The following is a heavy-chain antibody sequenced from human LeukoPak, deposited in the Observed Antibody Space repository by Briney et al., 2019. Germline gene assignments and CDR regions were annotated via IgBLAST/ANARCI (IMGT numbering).Heavy chain of an antibody. D-gene: IGHD1-26*01. V-gene: IGHV4-30-4*08. CDR2: IYYSGST. CDR3: VRGVPMFQIYSGSYLFDY. Sequence: PSETLSLTXTVSGGSISSGDYYWSWIRQPPGNGLERIGYIYYSGSTYYNPSLQSRVTISVDTSKNQFSLKLSSVTAADTAVYYCVRGVPMFQIYSGSYLFDYWGQGTLVTVSS. J-gene: IGHJ4*02. CDR1: GGSISSGDYY.